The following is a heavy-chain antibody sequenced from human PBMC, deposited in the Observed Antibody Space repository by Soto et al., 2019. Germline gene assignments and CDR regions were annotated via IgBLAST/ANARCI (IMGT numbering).Heavy chain of an antibody. CDR2: IYHSGST. V-gene: IGHV4-4*02. D-gene: IGHD5-12*01. J-gene: IGHJ4*02. Sequence: PSETLSLTCAVSGGSISSSNWWSWVRQPPGKGLEWIGEIYHSGSTNYNPSLKSRVAISVDKSKNQFSLKLSSVTAADTAVYYCARETGSGYAHFDYSGQGTLVTVSS. CDR3: ARETGSGYAHFDY. CDR1: GGSISSSNW.